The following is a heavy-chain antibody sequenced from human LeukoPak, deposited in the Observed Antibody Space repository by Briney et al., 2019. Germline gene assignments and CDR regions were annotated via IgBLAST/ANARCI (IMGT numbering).Heavy chain of an antibody. D-gene: IGHD2-2*01. CDR2: ISSSGSTI. CDR1: GFTFSDYY. Sequence: PGGSLRLSCAASGFTFSDYYMSWIRQAPGKGLEWVSYISSSGSTIYYADSVKGRFTISRDNAKKSLYLQMNTLRAEDTAVYYCARDGLGCSSTSCPSPFDYWGQGTLVTVSS. CDR3: ARDGLGCSSTSCPSPFDY. J-gene: IGHJ4*02. V-gene: IGHV3-11*04.